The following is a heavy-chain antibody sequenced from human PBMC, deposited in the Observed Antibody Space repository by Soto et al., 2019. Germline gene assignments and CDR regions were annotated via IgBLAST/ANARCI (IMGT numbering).Heavy chain of an antibody. CDR3: AIAREGNTGFSEYFEH. Sequence: SETLSLTCTVSGASISSNKWWTWVRRAPGKGLEWIGQVYHTGTTKYNPSLRSRVTMSVDKSNNQFSLRVTSVIAADTAVYSCAIAREGNTGFSEYFEHWGQGTPVT. D-gene: IGHD2-8*02. CDR2: VYHTGTT. V-gene: IGHV4-4*02. J-gene: IGHJ1*01. CDR1: GASISSNKW.